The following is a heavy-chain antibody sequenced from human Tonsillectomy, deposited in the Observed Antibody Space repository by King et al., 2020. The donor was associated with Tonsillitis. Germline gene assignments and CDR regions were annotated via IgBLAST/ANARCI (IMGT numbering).Heavy chain of an antibody. D-gene: IGHD5-24*01. CDR1: GFTFSSYA. J-gene: IGHJ4*02. V-gene: IGHV3-30*04. Sequence: VQLVESGGGVVQPGRSLRLSCAASGFTFSSYAMHWVRQAPGKGLEWVAVISYDGSNKYYADSVKGRFTISRDNSKNTLYLQMNSLSAEDTAVYYCARDLNNGYNSRFFDYWGQGTLVTVSS. CDR2: ISYDGSNK. CDR3: ARDLNNGYNSRFFDY.